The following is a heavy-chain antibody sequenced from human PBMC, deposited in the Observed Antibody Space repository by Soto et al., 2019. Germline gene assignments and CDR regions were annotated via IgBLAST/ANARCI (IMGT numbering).Heavy chain of an antibody. V-gene: IGHV1-69*01. J-gene: IGHJ4*02. D-gene: IGHD2-8*02. CDR2: IIPIFGTP. CDR1: GGTFSTDA. CDR3: ARAVIKGLRATGSLDN. Sequence: QVQLVQSGAEVKKPGSSMKVSCKASGGTFSTDAISWVRQAPRQGLEWMGGIIPIFGTPNYAQKFQGRVTLTADESTTTAYMELSSLTSDDTDVYFCARAVIKGLRATGSLDNWGQGTLVTVSS.